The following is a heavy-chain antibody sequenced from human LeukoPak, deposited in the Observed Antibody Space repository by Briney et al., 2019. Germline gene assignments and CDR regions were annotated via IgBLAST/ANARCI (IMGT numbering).Heavy chain of an antibody. CDR1: DGSISSSSYY. CDR2: IYHSGST. V-gene: IGHV4-39*07. Sequence: SETLSLTCTVSDGSISSSSYYWGWIRQPPGKGLEWIGSIYHSGSTYYNPSLKSRVTISVDTSKNQFSLKLSSVTAADTAVYYCARADSPGPELQYWYFDLWGRGTLVTVSS. J-gene: IGHJ2*01. CDR3: ARADSPGPELQYWYFDL. D-gene: IGHD3-10*01.